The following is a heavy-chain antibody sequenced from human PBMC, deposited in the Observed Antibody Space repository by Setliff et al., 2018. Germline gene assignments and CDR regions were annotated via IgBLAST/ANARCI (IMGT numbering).Heavy chain of an antibody. CDR1: GYTFATYG. D-gene: IGHD4-17*01. V-gene: IGHV1-18*01. Sequence: ASVKVSCKASGYTFATYGISWVRQAPGQGLEWMGWISPYNSNTNYAQNFQGRVTMTTDTSTSAAYMELRSLRSDDTAMYYCARDLSTTVMTRSWYYFDYWGQGTLVTVSS. CDR2: ISPYNSNT. J-gene: IGHJ4*02. CDR3: ARDLSTTVMTRSWYYFDY.